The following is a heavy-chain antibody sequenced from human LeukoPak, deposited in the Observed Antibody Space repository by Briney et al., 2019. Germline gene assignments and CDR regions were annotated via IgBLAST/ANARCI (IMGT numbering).Heavy chain of an antibody. CDR1: GFSFSTYA. V-gene: IGHV3-23*01. CDR3: TTHGLWLSPPGDAFDI. CDR2: ISGSDPGT. Sequence: GALRLSCAASGFSFSTYAMSWVRQIPGKGLEWVSAISGSDPGTYYADSVKGRFTISRVNSRNTLYLQMNSLKTEDTAVYYCTTHGLWLSPPGDAFDIWGQGTMVTVSS. D-gene: IGHD5-18*01. J-gene: IGHJ3*02.